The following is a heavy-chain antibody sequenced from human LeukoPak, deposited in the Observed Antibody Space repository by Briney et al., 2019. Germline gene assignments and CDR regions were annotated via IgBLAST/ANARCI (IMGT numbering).Heavy chain of an antibody. CDR1: GFTFSSYA. D-gene: IGHD1-26*01. V-gene: IGHV3-30-3*01. J-gene: IGHJ4*02. CDR2: IAYDESNK. CDR3: ARGVHSGSFSPEDY. Sequence: GGSLRFSCAASGFTFSSYAMHWVRQAPGKGLEWVAVIAYDESNKYYADSVKGRFTISRDNSKNTLYLQMNSLRAEDTAVYYCARGVHSGSFSPEDYWGQGTLVTVSS.